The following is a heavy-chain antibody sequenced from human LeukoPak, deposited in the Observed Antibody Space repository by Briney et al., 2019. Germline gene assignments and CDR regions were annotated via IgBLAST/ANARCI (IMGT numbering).Heavy chain of an antibody. CDR1: GGSFSGYY. V-gene: IGHV4-34*01. J-gene: IGHJ4*02. CDR2: IKDSGST. Sequence: SETLSLTCAVYGGSFSGYYWSWIRQPPGKGLEWIGEIKDSGSTNYNPSLKSRVTISVDTSKNQFSLKLSSVTAADTAVYYCARVSEYSYGSYYFDYWGQGTLVTVSS. CDR3: ARVSEYSYGSYYFDY. D-gene: IGHD5-18*01.